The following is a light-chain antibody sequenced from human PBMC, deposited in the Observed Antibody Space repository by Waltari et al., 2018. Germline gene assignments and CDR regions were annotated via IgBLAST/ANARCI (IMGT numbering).Light chain of an antibody. J-gene: IGLJ2*01. CDR2: EDK. V-gene: IGLV3-21*02. CDR3: QVWDRTGDHVI. Sequence: LPHPPSVSGTPGGTARIPWGGNNMGGKTGHWYHQKPGQAPVLVVYEDKERPSGIPERFSASNSGNTATLTISGVAAGDEADYYCQVWDRTGDHVIFGGGTKLTVL. CDR1: NMGGKT.